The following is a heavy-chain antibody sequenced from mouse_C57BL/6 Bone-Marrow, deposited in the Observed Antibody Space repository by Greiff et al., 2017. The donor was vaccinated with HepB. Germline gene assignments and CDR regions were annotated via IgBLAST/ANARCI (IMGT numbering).Heavy chain of an antibody. J-gene: IGHJ4*01. CDR1: GFSFNTYA. CDR2: IRSKSNNYAT. V-gene: IGHV10-1*01. Sequence: EVHLVESGGGLVQPKGSLKLSCAASGFSFNTYAMNWVRQAPGKGLEWVARIRSKSNNYATYYADSVKDRFTISRDDSESMLYLQMNNLKTEDTAMYYCVRPAYYSNYYAMDYWGQGTSVTVSS. D-gene: IGHD2-5*01. CDR3: VRPAYYSNYYAMDY.